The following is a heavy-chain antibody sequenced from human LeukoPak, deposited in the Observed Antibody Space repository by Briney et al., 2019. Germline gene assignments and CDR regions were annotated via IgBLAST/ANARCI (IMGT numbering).Heavy chain of an antibody. CDR3: ARKGYDSSGLRFDP. CDR1: GFTFSSYS. D-gene: IGHD3-22*01. J-gene: IGHJ5*02. Sequence: GGSLRLSCAASGFTFSSYSMSWVRQAPGKGLEWVSSISSSSSYIYYADSVKGRFTISRDNAKNSLYLQMNSLRAEDTAVYYCARKGYDSSGLRFDPWGQGTLVTVSS. V-gene: IGHV3-21*01. CDR2: ISSSSSYI.